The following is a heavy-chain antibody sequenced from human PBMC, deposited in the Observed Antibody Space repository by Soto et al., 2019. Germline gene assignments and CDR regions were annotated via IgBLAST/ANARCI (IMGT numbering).Heavy chain of an antibody. Sequence: ASVKVSCKASGYTFTSYVISWVRQAPGQGLEWMGWISAYNGNTNYAQKLQGRVTMTTDTSTSTAYMELRSLRSDDTAVYYCARVKDIVLVPAAMHAGDWFDPWGQGTLVTVSS. CDR1: GYTFTSYV. CDR3: ARVKDIVLVPAAMHAGDWFDP. CDR2: ISAYNGNT. J-gene: IGHJ5*02. V-gene: IGHV1-18*01. D-gene: IGHD2-2*01.